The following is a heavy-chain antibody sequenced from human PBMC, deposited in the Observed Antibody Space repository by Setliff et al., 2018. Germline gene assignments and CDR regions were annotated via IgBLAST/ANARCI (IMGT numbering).Heavy chain of an antibody. D-gene: IGHD3-10*01. CDR1: GFTFSSHW. CDR2: INPDATTT. J-gene: IGHJ4*02. Sequence: GGSLRLSCAASGFTFSSHWMHWVRQVPGKGLAWVSQINPDATTTYYADSVKGRFTISRDDAKTTLYLQMNSLRVEDTAVYFCARDPRDGSSSPMADNWGQGTLVTVSS. V-gene: IGHV3-74*01. CDR3: ARDPRDGSSSPMADN.